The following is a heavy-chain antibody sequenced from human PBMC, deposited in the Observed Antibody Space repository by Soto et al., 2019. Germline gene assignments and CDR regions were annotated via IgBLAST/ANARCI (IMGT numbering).Heavy chain of an antibody. D-gene: IGHD2-21*02. Sequence: TSETLSLTCTVSGGSISSGGYYWSWIRQHPGKGLEWIGYIYYSGSTYYNPSLKSRVTISVDTSKNQSSLKLSSVTAADTAVYYCATFSSNCGGDCDWFDPWGQGTLVTVSS. CDR2: IYYSGST. CDR1: GGSISSGGYY. CDR3: ATFSSNCGGDCDWFDP. V-gene: IGHV4-31*03. J-gene: IGHJ5*02.